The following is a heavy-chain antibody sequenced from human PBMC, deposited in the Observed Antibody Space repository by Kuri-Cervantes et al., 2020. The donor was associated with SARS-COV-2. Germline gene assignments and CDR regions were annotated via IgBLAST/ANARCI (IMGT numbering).Heavy chain of an antibody. Sequence: ASVKVSCKASGYTFTSYGISWVRQAPGQGLEWMGWMNPNTGVTGYAQKFQGRVTMTRDTSTNTAYMELSSLRSEDTAVYYCATRIVRLRPFAYWGQGTLVTVSS. CDR1: GYTFTSYG. CDR2: MNPNTGVT. D-gene: IGHD3-10*01. J-gene: IGHJ4*02. CDR3: ATRIVRLRPFAY. V-gene: IGHV1-8*02.